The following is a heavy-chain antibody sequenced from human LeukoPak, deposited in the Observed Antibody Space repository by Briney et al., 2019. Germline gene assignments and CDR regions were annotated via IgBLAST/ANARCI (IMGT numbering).Heavy chain of an antibody. CDR2: INHSGST. D-gene: IGHD1-14*01. CDR1: GGSFSGYY. J-gene: IGHJ4*02. CDR3: ARRHNVGLDY. Sequence: PSETLSLTCAVYGGSFSGYYWSWIRQPPGKGLEWIGEINHSGSTNYNPSLKSRATISVDTSKNQFSLKLSSVTAADTAVYYCARRHNVGLDYWGQGTLVTISS. V-gene: IGHV4-34*01.